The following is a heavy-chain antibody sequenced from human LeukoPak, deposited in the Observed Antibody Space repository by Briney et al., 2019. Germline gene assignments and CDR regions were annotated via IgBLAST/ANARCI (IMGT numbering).Heavy chain of an antibody. CDR1: GGSISSGSYY. J-gene: IGHJ5*02. V-gene: IGHV4-39*01. CDR2: IYCSGAT. CDR3: ARHIWQSTARPWFDP. D-gene: IGHD2-21*01. Sequence: SETLSLTCTVSGGSISSGSYYCGWIRQPPGKGLEWIGTIYCSGATYYNPSLKSRVTISVDTSKNQFSLKVSSVIAADTALYYCARHIWQSTARPWFDPWGQGTLVTVSS.